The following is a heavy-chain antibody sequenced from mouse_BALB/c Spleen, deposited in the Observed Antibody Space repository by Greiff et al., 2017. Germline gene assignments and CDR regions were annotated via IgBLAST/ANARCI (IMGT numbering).Heavy chain of an antibody. D-gene: IGHD2-9*01. CDR3: ARYAYYGYYFDY. J-gene: IGHJ2*01. CDR2: INPSTGYT. Sequence: VQVVESGAELAKPGASVKMSCKASGYTFTSYWMHWVKQRPGQGLEWIGYINPSTGYTEYNQKFKDKATLTADKSSSTAYMQLSSLTSEDSAVYYCARYAYYGYYFDYWGQGTTLTVSS. CDR1: GYTFTSYW. V-gene: IGHV1-7*01.